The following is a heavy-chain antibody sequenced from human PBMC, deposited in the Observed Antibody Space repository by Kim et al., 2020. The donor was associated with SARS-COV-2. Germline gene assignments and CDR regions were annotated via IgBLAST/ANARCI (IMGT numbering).Heavy chain of an antibody. CDR2: ISSSSSYI. CDR1: GFTFSSYS. D-gene: IGHD6-13*01. Sequence: GVSLRLSCAASGFTFSSYSMNWVRQAPGKGLEWVSSISSSSSYIYYADSVKGRFTISRDNAKNSLYLQMNSLRAEDTAVYYCARDRVGRAGYSSSWPPLSWFDPWGQGTLVTVSS. J-gene: IGHJ5*02. V-gene: IGHV3-21*01. CDR3: ARDRVGRAGYSSSWPPLSWFDP.